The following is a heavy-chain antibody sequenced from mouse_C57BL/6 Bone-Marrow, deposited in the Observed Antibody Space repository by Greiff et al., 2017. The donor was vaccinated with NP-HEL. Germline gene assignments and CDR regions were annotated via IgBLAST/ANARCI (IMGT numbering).Heavy chain of an antibody. CDR1: GYTFTSYW. CDR2: IDPSDSYT. V-gene: IGHV1-50*01. J-gene: IGHJ2*01. D-gene: IGHD1-3*01. Sequence: VQLQQSGAELVKPGASVKLSCKASGYTFTSYWMQWVKQRPGQGLEWIGEIDPSDSYTNYNQKFKGKATLTVDTSSSTAYMQLSSLTSEDSAVYYCARSKCYWGKGTTLTV. CDR3: ARSKCY.